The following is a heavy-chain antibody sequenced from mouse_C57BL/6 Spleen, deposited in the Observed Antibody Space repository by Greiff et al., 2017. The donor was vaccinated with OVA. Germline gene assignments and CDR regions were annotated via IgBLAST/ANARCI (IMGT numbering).Heavy chain of an antibody. Sequence: EVQGVESGGDLVKPGGSLKLSCAASGFTFSSYGMSWVRQTPDKRLEWVATISSGGSYTYYPDSVKGRFTISRDNAKNTLYLQMSSLKSEDTAMYDCARQRIYDGYYYAMDYWGQGTSVTVSS. D-gene: IGHD2-3*01. CDR2: ISSGGSYT. V-gene: IGHV5-6*01. CDR1: GFTFSSYG. J-gene: IGHJ4*01. CDR3: ARQRIYDGYYYAMDY.